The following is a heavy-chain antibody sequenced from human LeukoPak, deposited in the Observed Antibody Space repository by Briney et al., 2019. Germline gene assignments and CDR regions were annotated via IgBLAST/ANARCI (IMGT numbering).Heavy chain of an antibody. CDR1: GHPISRSTYY. V-gene: IGHV4-61*02. CDR3: ARDTYIQRCGVVTGTVDI. CDR2: IYANGTT. Sequence: SETLSLTCTVSGHPISRSTYYWTWIRQPAGRGLEWIGRIYANGTTDYNPSLESRLTISLNTARNQFSLNLKSVTAADTAMYYCARDTYIQRCGVVTGTVDIWGRGTTVTVAS. J-gene: IGHJ6*04. D-gene: IGHD1-14*01.